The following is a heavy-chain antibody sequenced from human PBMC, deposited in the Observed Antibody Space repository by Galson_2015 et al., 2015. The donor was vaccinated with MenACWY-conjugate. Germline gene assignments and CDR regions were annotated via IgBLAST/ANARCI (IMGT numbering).Heavy chain of an antibody. J-gene: IGHJ4*02. Sequence: SLRLSCAASGFTFSSYSMNWVRQAPGKGLEWVSSNSSSSSYIYYADSVKGRFTISRDNAKNSLYLQMNSLRAEDTAVYYCARAEVVSSGCFDYWGQGTLVTVSS. V-gene: IGHV3-21*01. CDR1: GFTFSSYS. CDR2: NSSSSSYI. D-gene: IGHD2-21*01. CDR3: ARAEVVSSGCFDY.